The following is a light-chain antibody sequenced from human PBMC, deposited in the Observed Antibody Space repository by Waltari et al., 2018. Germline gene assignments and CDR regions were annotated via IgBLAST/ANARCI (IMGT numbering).Light chain of an antibody. Sequence: SSELTQDPAVSVAMGQTVRNTCQGTRLTSYYASWYQQRTGQAPILVIYDKNNRPSGVPDRFSGSSSHNTGSLTITGAQAEDEASYYCHSRDASGVAGSFGGGTKLTVL. CDR3: HSRDASGVAGS. CDR1: RLTSYY. V-gene: IGLV3-19*01. CDR2: DKN. J-gene: IGLJ2*01.